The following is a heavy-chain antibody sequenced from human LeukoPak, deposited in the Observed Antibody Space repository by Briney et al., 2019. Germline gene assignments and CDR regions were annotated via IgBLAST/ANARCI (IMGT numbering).Heavy chain of an antibody. CDR1: GGSFSGYY. J-gene: IGHJ3*02. CDR3: ARDHYDFWSGYRSLDAFDI. CDR2: INHSGST. Sequence: PSETLSLTCAVYGGSFSGYYWSWIRQPPGKGLEWIGEINHSGSTNYNPSLKSRVTMSVDTSKNQFSLKLSSVTAADTAVYYCARDHYDFWSGYRSLDAFDIWGQGTMVTVSS. D-gene: IGHD3-3*01. V-gene: IGHV4-34*01.